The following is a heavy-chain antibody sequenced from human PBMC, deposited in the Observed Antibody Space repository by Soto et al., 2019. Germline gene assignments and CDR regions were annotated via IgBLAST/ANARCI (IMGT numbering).Heavy chain of an antibody. V-gene: IGHV3-30*18. CDR1: GFTFSSYG. D-gene: IGHD3-22*01. CDR2: ISYDGSNK. CDR3: AKDRLRDYYDSSGYYYHSWFDP. Sequence: GGSLRLSCAASGFTFSSYGMHWVRQAPGKGLEWVAVISYDGSNKYYADSVKGRFTISRDNSKNTLYLQMNSLRAEDTAVYYCAKDRLRDYYDSSGYYYHSWFDPWGQGTLVTV. J-gene: IGHJ5*02.